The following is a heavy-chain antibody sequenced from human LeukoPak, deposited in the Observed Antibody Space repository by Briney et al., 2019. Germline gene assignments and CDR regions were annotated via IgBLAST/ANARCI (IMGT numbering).Heavy chain of an antibody. Sequence: SVKVSCKASGGTFSSYAISWVRQAPGQGLEWMGRIIPILVIANYAQKFQCRVTITADKSTSTAYMKLSSLRSEDTAVYYCARPRSSGWSAFDYWGQGTLVTVSS. CDR1: GGTFSSYA. J-gene: IGHJ4*02. CDR3: ARPRSSGWSAFDY. D-gene: IGHD6-19*01. V-gene: IGHV1-69*04. CDR2: IIPILVIA.